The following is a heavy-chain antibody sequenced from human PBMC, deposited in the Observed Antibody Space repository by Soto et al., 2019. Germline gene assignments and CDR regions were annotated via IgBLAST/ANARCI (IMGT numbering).Heavy chain of an antibody. Sequence: GGSLRLSCEASEFTFSNYWMNWVRQAPGKGLEWVANIKPDGSEQYYVDSVKGRFTISRDNAKNSLYLQMNSLRGDDTAVYYCARDHCSSTSCYVGTYYFDYWGRGTLVTVSS. CDR1: EFTFSNYW. D-gene: IGHD2-2*01. J-gene: IGHJ4*02. CDR3: ARDHCSSTSCYVGTYYFDY. CDR2: IKPDGSEQ. V-gene: IGHV3-7*05.